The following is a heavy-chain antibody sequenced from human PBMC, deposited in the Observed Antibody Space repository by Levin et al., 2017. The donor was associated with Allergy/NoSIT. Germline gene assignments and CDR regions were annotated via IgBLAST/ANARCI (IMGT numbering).Heavy chain of an antibody. CDR3: ARGGGFLEWVPLDY. CDR1: GFTFSSYA. J-gene: IGHJ4*02. CDR2: ISYDGSNK. V-gene: IGHV3-30-3*01. D-gene: IGHD3-3*01. Sequence: GGSLRLSCAASGFTFSSYAMHWVRQAPGKGLEWVAVISYDGSNKYYADSVKGRFTISRDNSKNTLYLQMNSLRAEDTAVYYCARGGGFLEWVPLDYWGQGTLVTVSS.